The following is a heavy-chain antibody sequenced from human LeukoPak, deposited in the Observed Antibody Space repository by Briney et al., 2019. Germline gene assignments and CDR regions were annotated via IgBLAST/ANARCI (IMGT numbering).Heavy chain of an antibody. Sequence: SVKVSCKASGGTFSSYAISWVRQAPGQGLEWMGGIIPIFGTANYAQKFQGRVTITADESTSTAYMELSSLRSEDTAVYYCASRIVGANGALDYWGQGTLVTVSS. V-gene: IGHV1-69*01. D-gene: IGHD1-26*01. CDR2: IIPIFGTA. J-gene: IGHJ4*02. CDR1: GGTFSSYA. CDR3: ASRIVGANGALDY.